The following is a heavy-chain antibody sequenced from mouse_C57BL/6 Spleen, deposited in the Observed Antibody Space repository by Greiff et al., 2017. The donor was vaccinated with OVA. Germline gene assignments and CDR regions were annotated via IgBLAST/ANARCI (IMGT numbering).Heavy chain of an antibody. D-gene: IGHD4-1*01. CDR3: ARMGA. V-gene: IGHV1-50*01. Sequence: VQLQQPGAELVKPGASVKLSCKASGYTFTSYWMQWVKQRPGQGLEWIGEIDPSDSYTNYNQKFKGKATLTVDTSSSTAYMQLSSLTSEDSAVYYCARMGAWGQGTTLTVSS. CDR1: GYTFTSYW. CDR2: IDPSDSYT. J-gene: IGHJ2*01.